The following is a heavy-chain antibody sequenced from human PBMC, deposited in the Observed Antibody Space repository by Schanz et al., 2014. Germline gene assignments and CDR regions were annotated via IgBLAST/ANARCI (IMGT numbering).Heavy chain of an antibody. J-gene: IGHJ4*02. Sequence: EVQLVESGGGLVQPGGSLRLSCAASGFTFSTYAMTWVRQAPGKGLEWVSSISSSSGSIYYTDSVKGRFTISRDNAKNSLYLQMKSLRAEDTAVYFCAREGSSSWDLDYCGQGTLVTVSS. CDR1: GFTFSTYA. CDR3: AREGSSSWDLDY. V-gene: IGHV3-21*01. CDR2: ISSSSGSI. D-gene: IGHD6-13*01.